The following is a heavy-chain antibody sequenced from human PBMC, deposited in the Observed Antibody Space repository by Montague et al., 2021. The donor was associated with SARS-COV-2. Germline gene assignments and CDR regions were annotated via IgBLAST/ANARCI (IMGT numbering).Heavy chain of an antibody. CDR1: GGSISGYY. V-gene: IGHV4-59*01. D-gene: IGHD3-16*01. J-gene: IGHJ2*01. CDR3: AREYRIELWQTNWYFGL. CDR2: IYHSGNT. Sequence: SETLSLTCSVSGGSISGYYWSWIRQPPGKGLEWIGYIYHSGNTKYNPSPKSRVGISVDTSKNQFSLRLSSVTAADTAVYYCAREYRIELWQTNWYFGLWGRGTLATVSS.